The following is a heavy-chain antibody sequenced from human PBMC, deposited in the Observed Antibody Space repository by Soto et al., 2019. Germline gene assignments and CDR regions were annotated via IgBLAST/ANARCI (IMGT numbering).Heavy chain of an antibody. CDR2: IDPSDSQT. Sequence: PGASLKISCKGSGYSFAGYWITWVRQKPGEGLEWMGRIDPSDSQTYYSPSLRGHVTISVTKSITTVFLQWSSLWASDTAMYYCPAPTLESDAARYFHNYLESWGRGPRGTVSS. J-gene: IGHJ4*02. CDR3: PAPTLESDAARYFHNYLES. CDR1: GYSFAGYW. D-gene: IGHD6-6*01. V-gene: IGHV5-10-1*01.